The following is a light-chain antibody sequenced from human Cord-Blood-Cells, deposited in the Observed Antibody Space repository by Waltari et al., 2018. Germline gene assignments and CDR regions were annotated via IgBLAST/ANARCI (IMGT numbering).Light chain of an antibody. CDR1: SSDVGGYNY. CDR3: CSYAGSYTYV. J-gene: IGLJ1*01. Sequence: QSALTQPRSVSGSPGQSVTISCTGTSSDVGGYNYVSWYQQHPGKAPKLMIYDVSKRPSGVPDRCSGSKSGNTASLTISGLQAEDEAEYYCCSYAGSYTYVFGTGTKVTVL. V-gene: IGLV2-11*01. CDR2: DVS.